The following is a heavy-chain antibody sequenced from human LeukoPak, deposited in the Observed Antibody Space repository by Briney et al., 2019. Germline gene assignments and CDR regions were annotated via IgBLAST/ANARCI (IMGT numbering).Heavy chain of an antibody. Sequence: GGSLRLSCAASGFTFSSYSMNWVRQAPGKGLEWVSYISSSSSTIYYADSVKGRFTISRDNAKNSLYLQMNSLRAEDMALYYCAKDRTPVTSRAFDIWGQGTMVTVSS. CDR1: GFTFSSYS. CDR3: AKDRTPVTSRAFDI. D-gene: IGHD4-17*01. CDR2: ISSSSSTI. J-gene: IGHJ3*02. V-gene: IGHV3-48*04.